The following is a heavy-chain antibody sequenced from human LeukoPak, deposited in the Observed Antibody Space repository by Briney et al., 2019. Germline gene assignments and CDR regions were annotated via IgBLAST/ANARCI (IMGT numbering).Heavy chain of an antibody. CDR3: AKGKGSSSSSIDW. V-gene: IGHV3-23*01. CDR1: GFTFNTYA. Sequence: GGSLRLSCAASGFTFNTYAMSWVRQAPGKGLEWVSAISGSGGSTCYADSVKGRFTISRDNSKNTLYLQIHSLRAEDTAVYYCAKGKGSSSSSIDWWGQGTLVTVSS. CDR2: ISGSGGST. D-gene: IGHD2-15*01. J-gene: IGHJ4*02.